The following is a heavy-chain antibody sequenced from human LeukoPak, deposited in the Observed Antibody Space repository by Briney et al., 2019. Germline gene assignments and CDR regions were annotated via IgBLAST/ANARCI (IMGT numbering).Heavy chain of an antibody. V-gene: IGHV3-21*04. CDR2: ISSSSYI. Sequence: GGSLRLSCAASGFTFSSYSMNWVRQAPGKGLEWVSSISSSSYIYYADSVKGRFTISRDNSKNTLYPQMNSLRAEDTAVYYCARGYSSSWTFDYWGQGTLVTVSS. CDR1: GFTFSSYS. J-gene: IGHJ4*02. D-gene: IGHD6-13*01. CDR3: ARGYSSSWTFDY.